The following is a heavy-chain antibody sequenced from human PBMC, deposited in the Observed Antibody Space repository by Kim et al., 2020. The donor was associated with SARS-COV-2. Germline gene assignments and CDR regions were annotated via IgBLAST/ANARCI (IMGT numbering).Heavy chain of an antibody. Sequence: SQTLSLTCAISGDSVSSNSAAWNWIRQSPSRGLEWLGRTYYRSKWYNDYAVSVKSRITINPDTSKNQFSLQLNSVTPEDTAVYYCARVIVDGIAVAGRYDYWGQGTLVTVSS. CDR3: ARVIVDGIAVAGRYDY. V-gene: IGHV6-1*01. CDR2: TYYRSKWYN. J-gene: IGHJ4*02. D-gene: IGHD6-19*01. CDR1: GDSVSSNSAA.